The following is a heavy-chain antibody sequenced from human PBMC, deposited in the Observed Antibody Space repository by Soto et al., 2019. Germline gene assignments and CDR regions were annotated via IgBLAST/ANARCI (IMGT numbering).Heavy chain of an antibody. CDR3: ARATLVYYFDY. CDR1: GGSISSYY. Sequence: SETLSLTCTVSGGSISSYYWSWIRQPPGKGLEWIGYIYYSGSTNYNPSLKSRVTISVDTSKNQFSLKLSSVTAADTAVYYCARATLVYYFDYWGQGTLVTVS. V-gene: IGHV4-59*01. CDR2: IYYSGST. D-gene: IGHD1-26*01. J-gene: IGHJ4*02.